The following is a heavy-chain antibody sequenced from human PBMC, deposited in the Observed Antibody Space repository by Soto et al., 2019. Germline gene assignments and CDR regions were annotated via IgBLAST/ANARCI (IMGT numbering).Heavy chain of an antibody. V-gene: IGHV4-30-2*01. CDR2: MYHSGST. D-gene: IGHD2-2*01. CDR1: GGSISSGGYS. Sequence: QLQLQESGSGLVKPSQTLSLTCAVSGGSISSGGYSWSWIRAPPGKGLEWIGYMYHSGSTYYNPSLRGRVTISIDRSNNQFALKLSSVTAADTAVYYCDRVPDYWGQGILVTVSS. CDR3: DRVPDY. J-gene: IGHJ4*02.